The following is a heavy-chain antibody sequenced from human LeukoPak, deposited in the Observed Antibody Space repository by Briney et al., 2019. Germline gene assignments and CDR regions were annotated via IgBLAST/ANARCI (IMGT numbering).Heavy chain of an antibody. CDR1: GFTFSSYG. J-gene: IGHJ4*02. CDR3: AIRKSGNAIDY. D-gene: IGHD5-12*01. CDR2: ISYDGSNK. Sequence: PGGSLRLSCAASGFTFSSYGMHWVRQAPGKGLEWVAVISYDGSNKYYADSVKGRFTISRDNSKNTLYLQMNSLRAEDTAVYYCAIRKSGNAIDYWGQGTLVTVSS. V-gene: IGHV3-30*03.